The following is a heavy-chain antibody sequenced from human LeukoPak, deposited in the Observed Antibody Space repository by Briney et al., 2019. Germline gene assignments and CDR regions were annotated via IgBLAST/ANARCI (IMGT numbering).Heavy chain of an antibody. CDR1: GFSLSTSGVG. Sequence: SGPTLVNPTQTLTLTCTFSGFSLSTSGVGVGWIRQPPGKALEWLALIYWDDDKRYSPSLKSRLTITKDTSKNQVVLTMTNMDPVDTATYYWAHRGYPEYSSSWDLAFDYWGQGTLVTVSS. V-gene: IGHV2-5*02. D-gene: IGHD6-13*01. CDR3: AHRGYPEYSSSWDLAFDY. CDR2: IYWDDDK. J-gene: IGHJ4*02.